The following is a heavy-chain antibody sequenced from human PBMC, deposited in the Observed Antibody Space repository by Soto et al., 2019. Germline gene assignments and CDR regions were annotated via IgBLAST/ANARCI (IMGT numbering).Heavy chain of an antibody. CDR3: ASMLWFGEFEGMDV. D-gene: IGHD3-10*01. CDR2: IYYSGST. CDR1: GGSISSGDYY. V-gene: IGHV4-30-4*01. Sequence: QVQLQESGPGLVKPSQTLSLTCTVSGGSISSGDYYWRWIRQPPGKGLEWIGYIYYSGSTYYNPSLKSRVTISVDKSQNQFSLKLSSVTAADTAVYYCASMLWFGEFEGMDVWGQGTTVTVSS. J-gene: IGHJ6*02.